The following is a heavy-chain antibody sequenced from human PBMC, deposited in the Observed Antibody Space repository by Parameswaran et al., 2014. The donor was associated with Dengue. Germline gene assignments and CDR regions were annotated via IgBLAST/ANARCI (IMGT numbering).Heavy chain of an antibody. CDR3: ARGCNYYDSSGYYSENDNWFDP. CDR2: INHSGST. Sequence: VRQAPGKGLEWIGEINHSGSTNYNPSLKSRVTISVDTSKNQFSLKLSSVTAADTAVYYCARGCNYYDSSGYYSENDNWFDPWGQGTLVTVSS. V-gene: IGHV4-34*01. D-gene: IGHD3-22*01. J-gene: IGHJ5*02.